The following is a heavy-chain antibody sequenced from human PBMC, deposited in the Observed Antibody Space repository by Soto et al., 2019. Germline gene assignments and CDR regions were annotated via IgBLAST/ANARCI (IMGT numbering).Heavy chain of an antibody. D-gene: IGHD2-2*01. CDR1: GGTFSSYA. Sequence: QVQLVQSGAEVKKPGSSVKVSCKASGGTFSSYAISWVRQAPGQGLEWMGGIIPIFGTANYAQKFQGRVTITADESTSTAYMELSSLRSEDTAVYYCARGRVAVVPAVENWFDPWGQGTLVTVSS. CDR3: ARGRVAVVPAVENWFDP. J-gene: IGHJ5*02. CDR2: IIPIFGTA. V-gene: IGHV1-69*12.